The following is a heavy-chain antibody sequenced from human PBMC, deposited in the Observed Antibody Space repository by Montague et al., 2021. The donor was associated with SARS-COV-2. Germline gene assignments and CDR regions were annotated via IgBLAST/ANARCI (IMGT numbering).Heavy chain of an antibody. D-gene: IGHD1-26*01. CDR3: ISYSGSPDY. CDR2: IKDKPYGGTT. CDR1: VFTCSGYA. V-gene: IGHV3-49*04. J-gene: IGHJ4*02. Sequence: SLRLSCAASVFTCSGYAMSWVRQAPGKGPEWVMFIKDKPYGGTTXXASSVKCRFTIARDDSKHIVYLQMNSLRTEATAVYYCISYSGSPDYWGQGTLVTVSS.